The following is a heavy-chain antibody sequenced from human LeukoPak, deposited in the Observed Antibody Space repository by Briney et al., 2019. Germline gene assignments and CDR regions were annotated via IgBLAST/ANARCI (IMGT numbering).Heavy chain of an antibody. CDR3: ARQGYSGYWGSDWYFDL. J-gene: IGHJ2*01. CDR2: IYYSGST. D-gene: IGHD5-12*01. V-gene: IGHV4-39*07. CDR1: GGSISSSSYY. Sequence: SETLSLTCTVSGGSISSSSYYWGWIRQPPGKGLEWIGSIYYSGSTYYNPSLKSRVTISVDTSKNQFSLKLSSVTAADTAVYYCARQGYSGYWGSDWYFDLWGRGTLVTVSS.